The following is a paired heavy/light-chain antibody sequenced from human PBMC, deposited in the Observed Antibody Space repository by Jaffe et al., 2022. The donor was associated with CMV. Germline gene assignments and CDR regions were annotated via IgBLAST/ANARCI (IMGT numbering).Light chain of an antibody. CDR2: DAS. CDR3: QQRSNWPYT. J-gene: IGKJ2*01. CDR1: QSVSSD. V-gene: IGKV3-11*01. Sequence: EIVLTQSPVTLSLSPGERATLSCRASQSVSSDLVWYQQKCGQAPRLLIYDASKRATGIPGRFSGSGSGTDFTLTISSLEPEDFAVYYCQQRSNWPYTFGQGTKVEIK.
Heavy chain of an antibody. CDR1: GFTFSNAW. J-gene: IGHJ6*03. V-gene: IGHV3-15*01. Sequence: EVQLVESGGGLVKPGGSLRLSCAASGFTFSNAWMSWVRQAPGKGLEWVGRIKRKTDGGTTDYAAPVKGRFTISRDDSKKTLNLQMDSLKTEDTAVYYCTTDTYYDFLSGYTYLDVWGKGTTVTVSS. CDR3: TTDTYYDFLSGYTYLDV. CDR2: IKRKTDGGTT. D-gene: IGHD3-3*01.